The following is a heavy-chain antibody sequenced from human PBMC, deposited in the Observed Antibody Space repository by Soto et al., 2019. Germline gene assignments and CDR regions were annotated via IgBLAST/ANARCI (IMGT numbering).Heavy chain of an antibody. Sequence: QVQLVQSGDEVKKPGASVKVSCKASGYTFASYGISWVRQAPGQGLEWMGWISVYNGNTNYEQKLQGRVTMTTDTSTTTAYMELRSLRSDDTAVYYCARDQTMYAIGGDYWFDPWGQGTLVTVSS. V-gene: IGHV1-18*01. CDR3: ARDQTMYAIGGDYWFDP. CDR2: ISVYNGNT. J-gene: IGHJ5*02. CDR1: GYTFASYG. D-gene: IGHD2-8*01.